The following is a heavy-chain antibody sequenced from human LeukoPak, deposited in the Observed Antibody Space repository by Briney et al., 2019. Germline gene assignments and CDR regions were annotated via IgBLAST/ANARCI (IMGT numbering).Heavy chain of an antibody. CDR2: IYYSGST. CDR1: GGSISSSSYY. D-gene: IGHD2-2*01. Sequence: PSETLSLTCIVSGGSISSSSYYWGWIRQPPGKGLEWIGSIYYSGSTYYNPSLKSRVTISVDTSKNQFSLKLSSVTAADTAVYYCAAQTSFIVVVPAANSSSDYWGQGTLVTVS. CDR3: AAQTSFIVVVPAANSSSDY. J-gene: IGHJ4*02. V-gene: IGHV4-39*01.